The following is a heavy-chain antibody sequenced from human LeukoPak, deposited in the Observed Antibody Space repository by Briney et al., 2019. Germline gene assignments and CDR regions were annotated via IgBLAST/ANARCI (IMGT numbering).Heavy chain of an antibody. CDR3: VKGRWFGELLS. J-gene: IGHJ5*02. V-gene: IGHV3-9*01. Sequence: GGSLRLSCTASGFTFDDYAMYWVRQAPGKGLEWVSGISWNSGSIAYADSVKGRFTISRDNAKNSLYLQMNSLRAEDTALYYCVKGRWFGELLSWGQGTLVTVSS. D-gene: IGHD3-10*01. CDR1: GFTFDDYA. CDR2: ISWNSGSI.